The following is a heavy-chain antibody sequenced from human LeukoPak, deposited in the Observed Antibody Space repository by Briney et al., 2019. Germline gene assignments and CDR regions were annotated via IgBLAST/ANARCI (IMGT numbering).Heavy chain of an antibody. D-gene: IGHD4-23*01. CDR3: AKDRDYGGFDY. V-gene: IGHV3-23*01. J-gene: IGHJ4*02. CDR1: GFAFSSYA. CDR2: ISDRGGST. Sequence: GGSLRLSCAASGFAFSSYAMNWVRQAPGKGLEWVSAISDRGGSTYYADSVKGRFTISRDNSKNTLYLQMNSLRAEDTAVYYCAKDRDYGGFDYWGQGTLVTVSS.